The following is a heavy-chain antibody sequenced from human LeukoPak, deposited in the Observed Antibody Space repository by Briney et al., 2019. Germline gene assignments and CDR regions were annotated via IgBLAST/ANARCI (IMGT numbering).Heavy chain of an antibody. CDR3: ARDDTYYDSSNRPFDY. CDR1: GYSFTSYW. CDR2: IDPSDSYT. Sequence: GESLKISCKGSGYSFTSYWISWVRQMPGKGLEWMGRIDPSDSYTNYSPSFQGHVVISADKSISTAYLQWSSLKASDTAMYYCARDDTYYDSSNRPFDYWGQGTLVTVSS. D-gene: IGHD3-22*01. V-gene: IGHV5-10-1*01. J-gene: IGHJ4*02.